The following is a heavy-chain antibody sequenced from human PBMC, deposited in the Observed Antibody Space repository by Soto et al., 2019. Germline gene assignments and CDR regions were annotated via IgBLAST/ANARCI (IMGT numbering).Heavy chain of an antibody. CDR2: IYYSGST. CDR1: VVSINDFY. J-gene: IGHJ4*02. CDR3: ARVGGVAASNFEY. V-gene: IGHV4-59*01. Sequence: SSTXSLTGTFSVVSINDFYFILIRHPPGKGLEWIGYIYYSGSTDYNPPLKGRVTISVDTSKNQFSLRLRSVTAADTAVYYCARVGGVAASNFEYWGPGTLV. D-gene: IGHD2-15*01.